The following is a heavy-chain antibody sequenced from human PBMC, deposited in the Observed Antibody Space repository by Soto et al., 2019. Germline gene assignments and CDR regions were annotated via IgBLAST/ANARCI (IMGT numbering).Heavy chain of an antibody. CDR2: LYSSGRA. CDR1: GVSISPYY. CDR3: ARHFDVNTALDYYYFDQ. J-gene: IGHJ2*01. D-gene: IGHD3-16*01. Sequence: QVQLQESGPGLVKTSETLSLTCTVSGVSISPYYWTWIRQPAGKGLEWIGHLYSSGRATYNPSLRNRVTMLVMMDHSSLTLKCVSAADPAVYYSARHFDVNTALDYYYFDQWVGGALGTVSS. V-gene: IGHV4-4*07.